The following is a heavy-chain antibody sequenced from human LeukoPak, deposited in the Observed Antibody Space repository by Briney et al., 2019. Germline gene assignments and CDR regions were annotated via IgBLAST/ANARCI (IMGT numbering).Heavy chain of an antibody. CDR3: AKKAGPRYYYYYMDV. J-gene: IGHJ6*03. Sequence: PGGSLRLSCAASGFTFSSYGMHWVRQAPGKGLEWVAFIRYDGSNKYYADSVKGRFTISRDNSKNTLYLQMNSLRAEDTAVYYCAKKAGPRYYYYYMDVWGKGTTVTISS. V-gene: IGHV3-30*02. CDR2: IRYDGSNK. CDR1: GFTFSSYG.